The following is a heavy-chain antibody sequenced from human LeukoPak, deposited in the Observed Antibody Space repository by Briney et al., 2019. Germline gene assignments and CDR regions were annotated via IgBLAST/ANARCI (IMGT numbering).Heavy chain of an antibody. CDR3: ARVMAVAGTFFGSLCAFDI. V-gene: IGHV4-61*02. J-gene: IGHJ3*02. D-gene: IGHD6-19*01. Sequence: SETLSLTCTVSGGSISSGSHYWSWIRQPAGKGLEWIGRIYTSGSTNYNPSLKSRVTISVDTSKNQFSLKLSSVTAADTAVYYCARVMAVAGTFFGSLCAFDIWGQGTMVTVSS. CDR1: GGSISSGSHY. CDR2: IYTSGST.